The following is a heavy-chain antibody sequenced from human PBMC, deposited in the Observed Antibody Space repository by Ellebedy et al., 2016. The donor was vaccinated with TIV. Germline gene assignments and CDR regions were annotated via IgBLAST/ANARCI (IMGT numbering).Heavy chain of an antibody. D-gene: IGHD5-18*01. CDR1: GYKLTNYW. CDR2: IHPGDSNT. CDR3: ASNYGYEVPVDF. Sequence: GESLKISCRGSGYKLTNYWIGWVRQMPGKGLEWIGIIHPGDSNTMYSPSFQGQVTISADKSVSTAYLQWTSLKASDTALYFCASNYGYEVPVDFWGQGTLVIVSS. J-gene: IGHJ4*02. V-gene: IGHV5-51*01.